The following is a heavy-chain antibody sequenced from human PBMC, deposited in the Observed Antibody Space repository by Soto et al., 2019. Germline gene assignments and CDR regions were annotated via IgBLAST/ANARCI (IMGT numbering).Heavy chain of an antibody. Sequence: PGESLKISCKGSGYSFSSYWTTWVRQMPGKGLEWMGRIDPSDSYTNYSPSFHGHVTISADKSISPAYLQWSSLKASDTAMYYCARQAIFGVIIIAFDIWGQGTMVTVSS. CDR3: ARQAIFGVIIIAFDI. D-gene: IGHD3-3*01. V-gene: IGHV5-10-1*01. CDR2: IDPSDSYT. J-gene: IGHJ3*02. CDR1: GYSFSSYW.